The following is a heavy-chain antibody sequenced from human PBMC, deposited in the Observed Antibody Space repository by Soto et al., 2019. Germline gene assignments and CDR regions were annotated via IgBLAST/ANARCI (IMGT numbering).Heavy chain of an antibody. J-gene: IGHJ4*02. CDR1: GFSFTTSGVN. D-gene: IGHD4-17*01. CDR3: ARGYTYDFDY. CDR2: IFWNDDK. Sequence: QITLKESGPTLVKPTQTLTLTCTFSGFSFTTSGVNVGWIRQPPGKALEWLALIFWNDDKRYSPSLKSRLTSTKDTSKNQVVLTMTNMDPVDTATYYCARGYTYDFDYWGQGTLVTVSS. V-gene: IGHV2-5*01.